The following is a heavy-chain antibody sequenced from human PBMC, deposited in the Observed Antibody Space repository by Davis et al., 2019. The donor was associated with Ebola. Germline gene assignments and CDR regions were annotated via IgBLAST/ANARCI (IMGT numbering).Heavy chain of an antibody. CDR3: AREGDRSSGWYAFDI. CDR2: IIPIFGTA. J-gene: IGHJ3*02. D-gene: IGHD6-19*01. Sequence: AASVKVSCKASGGTFSSYAISWVRQAPGQGLEWMGGIIPIFGTANYAQKFQGRVTITADKSTSTAYMELSSLGSEDTAVYYCAREGDRSSGWYAFDIWGQGTMVTVSS. V-gene: IGHV1-69*06. CDR1: GGTFSSYA.